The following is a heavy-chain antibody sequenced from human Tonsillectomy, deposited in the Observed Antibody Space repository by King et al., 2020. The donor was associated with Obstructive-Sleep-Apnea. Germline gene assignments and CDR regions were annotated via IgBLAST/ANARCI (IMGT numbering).Heavy chain of an antibody. CDR3: AKGVHSSSWS. J-gene: IGHJ5*02. CDR1: GFTFSDYG. D-gene: IGHD6-13*01. V-gene: IGHV3-30*02. Sequence: QLVQSGGGVVQPGGSLRLSCEASGFTFSDYGMHWVRQAPGKGLEWVAFIRYDGSDEYYVYSVKGRYYVDSVKGRFTISRDNSKNTLYLQMNSLRTEDTAVYYCAKGVHSSSWSWGQGTLVTVSS. CDR2: IRYDGSDEYYVYSVKGR.